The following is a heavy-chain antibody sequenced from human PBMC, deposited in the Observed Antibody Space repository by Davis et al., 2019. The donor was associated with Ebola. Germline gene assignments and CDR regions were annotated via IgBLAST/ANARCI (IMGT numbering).Heavy chain of an antibody. CDR1: GYTFTSYY. D-gene: IGHD2-15*01. J-gene: IGHJ6*02. CDR3: ARDSGYCSGGSCYSYGMDV. V-gene: IGHV1-46*01. Sequence: ASVKVSCMASGYTFTSYYMHWVRQPPGQGLEWMGIINPSGGSTSYAQKFQGRVTMTRDTSTSTVYMELSSLRSEDTAVYYCARDSGYCSGGSCYSYGMDVWGQGTTVTVSS. CDR2: INPSGGST.